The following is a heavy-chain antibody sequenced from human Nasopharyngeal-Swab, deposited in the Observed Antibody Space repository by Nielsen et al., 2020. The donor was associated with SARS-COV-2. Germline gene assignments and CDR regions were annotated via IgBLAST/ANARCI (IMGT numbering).Heavy chain of an antibody. J-gene: IGHJ6*03. CDR1: GYSFTTFW. CDR3: ARLRGSAFYYYYVDV. D-gene: IGHD2-15*01. CDR2: IYPDDSYT. V-gene: IGHV5-51*01. Sequence: GESLKISCKGSGYSFTTFWITWVRQMPGKGLEWMGIIYPDDSYTRYSPSFQGQVTFSVDNSTSTAYLQWSSLKASDTAMYYCARLRGSAFYYYYVDVWGKGTTVTVSS.